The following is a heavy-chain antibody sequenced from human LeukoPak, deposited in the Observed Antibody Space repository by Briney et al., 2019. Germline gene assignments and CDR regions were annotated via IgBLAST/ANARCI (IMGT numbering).Heavy chain of an antibody. Sequence: ASVKVSCKASGYTFTSYDINWVRQATGQGLEWMGWMNSNSGNTGYAQKFQDRVTMTRNTSISTAYMELSSLRSEDTAVYYCARAYYYDSSGYYYYDYWGQGTLVTVSS. CDR3: ARAYYYDSSGYYYYDY. J-gene: IGHJ4*02. V-gene: IGHV1-8*01. D-gene: IGHD3-22*01. CDR1: GYTFTSYD. CDR2: MNSNSGNT.